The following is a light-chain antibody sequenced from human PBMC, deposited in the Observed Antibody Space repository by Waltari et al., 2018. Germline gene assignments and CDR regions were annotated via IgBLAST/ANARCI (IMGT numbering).Light chain of an antibody. CDR3: SSYSTTSTLVV. CDR1: SADIGGFDY. J-gene: IGLJ2*01. V-gene: IGLV2-14*01. Sequence: QSALTQPASVSGSPGQSITITCTGTSADIGGFDYVSWYQQRPGKAPKLIIFEVSNRASGISNRFSGSKSGSTASLTISGLQTEDDSDYYCSSYSTTSTLVVFGG. CDR2: EVS.